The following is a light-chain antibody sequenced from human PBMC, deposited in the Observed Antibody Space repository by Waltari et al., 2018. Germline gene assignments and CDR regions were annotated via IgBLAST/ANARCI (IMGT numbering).Light chain of an antibody. V-gene: IGKV3-11*01. J-gene: IGKJ1*01. CDR2: DAS. CDR3: QQRSDWPRT. Sequence: EILLTQSPATLSLSPGERATLSCRASQSISSDLAWYQQKPGQAPRLLLYDASNRATGIPARFSGSGSGTDFTLTIGSLEPDDLAVYYCQQRSDWPRTFGQGTKVEIK. CDR1: QSISSD.